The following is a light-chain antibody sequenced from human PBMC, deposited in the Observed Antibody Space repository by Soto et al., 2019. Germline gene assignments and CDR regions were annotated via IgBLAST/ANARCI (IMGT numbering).Light chain of an antibody. Sequence: DIVMTQSPLSLPVTPGEPASFSCRSSQSLLHSDGYNSSDWYLQKPGQSPQLLISVGSNRASGVPDRFSGSGSDTDCTVKISGVEDEDVGVYYCMQALQTPWTVGEGTKVEFK. CDR3: MQALQTPWT. CDR2: VGS. V-gene: IGKV2-28*01. CDR1: QSLLHSDGYNS. J-gene: IGKJ1*01.